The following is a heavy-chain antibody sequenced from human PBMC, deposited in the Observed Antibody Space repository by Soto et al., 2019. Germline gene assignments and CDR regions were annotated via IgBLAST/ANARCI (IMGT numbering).Heavy chain of an antibody. CDR1: GFTFGDYA. CDR3: TRDGGYSNYYYYYGMDV. D-gene: IGHD4-4*01. Sequence: GGSLRLSCTASGFTFGDYAMSWVRQAPGNGLEWVGFIRSKAYGGTTEYAASVKGRFTISRDDSKSIAYLQMNSLKTEDTAVYYCTRDGGYSNYYYYYGMDVWGQGTTVTVSS. V-gene: IGHV3-49*04. J-gene: IGHJ6*02. CDR2: IRSKAYGGTT.